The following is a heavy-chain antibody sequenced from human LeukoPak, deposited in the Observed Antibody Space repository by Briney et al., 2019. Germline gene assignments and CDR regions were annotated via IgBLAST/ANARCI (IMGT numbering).Heavy chain of an antibody. V-gene: IGHV3-74*01. J-gene: IGHJ4*02. CDR3: ATRGYSYEFDY. CDR1: GFTFSSYW. Sequence: GGSLRLSCAASGFTFSSYWMHWVRQAPGKGLVWVSRINSDGSTSYADSVKGRFTISRDNAKNTLYLQMNSLRVEDTAVYYCATRGYSYEFDYWGQGTLVTVSS. D-gene: IGHD5-18*01. CDR2: INSDGST.